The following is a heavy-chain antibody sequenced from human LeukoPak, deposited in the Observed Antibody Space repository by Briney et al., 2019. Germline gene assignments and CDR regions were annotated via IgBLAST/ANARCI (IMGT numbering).Heavy chain of an antibody. D-gene: IGHD2-15*01. CDR3: ARGPYCGGGTCYTLGAFDI. V-gene: IGHV3-23*01. J-gene: IGHJ3*02. CDR2: ISHSGGST. Sequence: GGSLRLSCAASGFTFPTYAMTWVRQAPGKGLEWVSGISHSGGSTYYADSVKGRFNISRDNSRNTVYLQMNSLRAEDSAVYHRARGPYCGGGTCYTLGAFDIWGQGTLASVSS. CDR1: GFTFPTYA.